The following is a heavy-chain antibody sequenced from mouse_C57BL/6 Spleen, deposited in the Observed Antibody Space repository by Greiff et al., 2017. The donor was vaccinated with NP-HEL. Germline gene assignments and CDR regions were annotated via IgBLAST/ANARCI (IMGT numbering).Heavy chain of an antibody. CDR1: GYSFTGYY. J-gene: IGHJ2*01. CDR2: INPSTGGT. V-gene: IGHV1-42*01. D-gene: IGHD2-4*01. CDR3: ARWGLRPDY. Sequence: EVKLVESGPELVKPGASVKISCKASGYSFTGYYMNWVKQSPEKSLEWIGEINPSTGGTTYNQKFKAKATLTVDKSSSTAYMQLKSLTSEDSAVYYCARWGLRPDYWGQGTTLTVSS.